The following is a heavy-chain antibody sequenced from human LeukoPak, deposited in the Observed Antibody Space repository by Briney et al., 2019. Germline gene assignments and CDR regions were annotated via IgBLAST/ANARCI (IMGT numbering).Heavy chain of an antibody. CDR3: ARGYYDFWSGDYYGMDV. D-gene: IGHD3-3*01. Sequence: SETLSLTCTVSGGSIRTYYWSWIRQPPGKGLEWIGFIYYSGSTKYNPSLKSRVTISVDTSKDQFSLKLSSVTAADTAVYYCARGYYDFWSGDYYGMDVWGQGTTVTVSS. CDR1: GGSIRTYY. V-gene: IGHV4-59*01. J-gene: IGHJ6*02. CDR2: IYYSGST.